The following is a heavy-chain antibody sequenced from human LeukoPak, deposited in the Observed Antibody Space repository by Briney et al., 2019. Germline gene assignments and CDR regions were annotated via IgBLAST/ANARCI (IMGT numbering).Heavy chain of an antibody. V-gene: IGHV3-23*01. D-gene: IGHD5-12*01. CDR2: VSSSGAYT. CDR3: AKIPSGGGYEDY. J-gene: IGHJ4*02. CDR1: GFTLGNYA. Sequence: GGSLRLSCAASGFTLGNYAMTWVRQAPGKGLEWVSTVSSSGAYTHYADSVTGRFTISRDNSKSTLYLQMNSLRAEDTAVYYCAKIPSGGGYEDYWGQGTLVTVSS.